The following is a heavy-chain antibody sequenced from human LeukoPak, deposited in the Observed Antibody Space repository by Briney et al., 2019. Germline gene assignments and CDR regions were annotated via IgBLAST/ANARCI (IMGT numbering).Heavy chain of an antibody. CDR2: INTDGSRI. CDR3: ARALEF. Sequence: GGSLRLSCAASGFSFSTYWMHWVRHAPGKGVVWVANINTDGSRINYAGSVKGRFTISRDNAKNTLFLQMNSLRVEDTAVYYCARALEFWGQGTMVTVSS. V-gene: IGHV3-74*01. J-gene: IGHJ3*01. CDR1: GFSFSTYW.